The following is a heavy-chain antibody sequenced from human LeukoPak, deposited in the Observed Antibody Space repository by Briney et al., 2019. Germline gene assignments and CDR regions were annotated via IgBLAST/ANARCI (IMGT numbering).Heavy chain of an antibody. Sequence: TSETLSLTCTVSGDSISSYYWSWIRQPPGKGLEWIGYIYHSGSTYYNPSLKSRVTISVDRSKNQFSLKLSSVTAADTAVYYCARYAFGGVIASTGPFDYWGQGTLVTVSS. J-gene: IGHJ4*02. CDR2: IYHSGST. CDR3: ARYAFGGVIASTGPFDY. CDR1: GDSISSYY. D-gene: IGHD3-16*02. V-gene: IGHV4-59*12.